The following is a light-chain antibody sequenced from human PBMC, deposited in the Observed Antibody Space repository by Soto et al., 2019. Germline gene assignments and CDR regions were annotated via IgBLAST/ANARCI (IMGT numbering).Light chain of an antibody. Sequence: IVLMQSPGTLSLSTGERATLSWKASQTLRRTYIAWYQQKPGQAPRVVSYGASKRATGIPDRFSGSGSGTDFSLTISRLQPEDFAVYYCHQYDNAPQTYGQGTKVDI. CDR3: HQYDNAPQT. V-gene: IGKV3-20*01. CDR1: QTLRRTY. CDR2: GAS. J-gene: IGKJ2*01.